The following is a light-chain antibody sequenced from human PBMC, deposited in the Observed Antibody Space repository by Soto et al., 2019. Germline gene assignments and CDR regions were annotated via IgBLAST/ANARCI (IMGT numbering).Light chain of an antibody. CDR2: AAS. J-gene: IGKJ1*01. V-gene: IGKV1-39*01. CDR3: QQSYSSPPT. Sequence: DIQLTKSTSSLSASVEDRVIITCRASQSSSNHLNWYQQKPGKAPKLLIFAASSLQSGVPSRFSGSRSGPDFTLTISSLQPEDFPTYYCQQSYSSPPTFGQGTKVDIK. CDR1: QSSSNH.